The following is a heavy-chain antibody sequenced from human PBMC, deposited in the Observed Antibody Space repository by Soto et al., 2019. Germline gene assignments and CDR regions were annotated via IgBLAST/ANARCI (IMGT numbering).Heavy chain of an antibody. CDR3: ARSLPGTYGSFDL. CDR1: EFTFRSYW. D-gene: IGHD1-7*01. Sequence: EVQLVDSGGGLVQPGGSLRLSCAASEFTFRSYWMHWVRKSPGKGLVWVSRISGDGSSTTDADSVRGRFTISRDNAKNTVYVQMDSLRAEDTAVYYCARSLPGTYGSFDLWGQGTMFTVSS. J-gene: IGHJ3*01. V-gene: IGHV3-74*01. CDR2: ISGDGSST.